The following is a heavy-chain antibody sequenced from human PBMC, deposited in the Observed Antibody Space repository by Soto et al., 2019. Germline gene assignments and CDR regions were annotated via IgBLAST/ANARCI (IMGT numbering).Heavy chain of an antibody. J-gene: IGHJ6*03. CDR2: ISGSGAKT. CDR3: AKLECSGGSCYSGRLVDYFYYYMDV. Sequence: PWGFLRLPWAASWFTFDNLAISRVRQAPGKGLEWVSAISGSGAKTYYADSVKGRFTISRDNSKNTLYLQMNSLRAEDTAVYHCAKLECSGGSCYSGRLVDYFYYYMDVWGKGTTVTVS. CDR1: WFTFDNLA. D-gene: IGHD2-15*01. V-gene: IGHV3-23*01.